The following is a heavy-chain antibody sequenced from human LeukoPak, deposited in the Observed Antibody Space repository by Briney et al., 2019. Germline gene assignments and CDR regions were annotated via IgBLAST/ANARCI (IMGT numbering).Heavy chain of an antibody. V-gene: IGHV5-51*01. CDR1: GYSFSTYW. Sequence: GESLKISCKGSGYSFSTYWIGWVGQMPGKGLEWMGIIYPGDSDTRYIPSFQGQVSISVDKSISTAYLQWSSLKASDTAMYYCAKLGAAGYCTSTTCFLDFWGQGTLVTVSP. D-gene: IGHD2-2*01. CDR3: AKLGAAGYCTSTTCFLDF. J-gene: IGHJ4*02. CDR2: IYPGDSDT.